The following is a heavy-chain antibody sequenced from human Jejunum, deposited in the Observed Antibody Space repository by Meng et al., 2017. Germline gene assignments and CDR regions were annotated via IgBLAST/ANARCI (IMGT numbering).Heavy chain of an antibody. CDR1: GSTFTSSD. Sequence: VPLVESGAEGKEPGASVRVAVTASGSTFTSSDCNGVRQDTGQGLEWMGWMNANSGNTGYAQKFQGRLNITRDTSINTDYMELSSLRSEDTAVYYCVRGAGIGGRDWFDPWGQGTLVTVSS. J-gene: IGHJ5*02. V-gene: IGHV1-8*03. D-gene: IGHD3-16*01. CDR2: MNANSGNT. CDR3: VRGAGIGGRDWFDP.